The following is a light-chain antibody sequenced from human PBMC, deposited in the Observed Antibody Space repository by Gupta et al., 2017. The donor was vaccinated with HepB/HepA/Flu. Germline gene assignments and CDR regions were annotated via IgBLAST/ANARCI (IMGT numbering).Light chain of an antibody. CDR3: KQYGRPTIT. V-gene: IGKV3-20*01. J-gene: IGKJ5*01. CDR1: QSVSSSY. Sequence: VLTQSPGTLSLSPGERATLSCRASQSVSSSYLAWYQQKPGQAPRILIYGASSRATGIPYRGSGGGSGTDFKITSSRVEPEDVAVYYRKQYGRPTITFGQGTRLEIK. CDR2: GAS.